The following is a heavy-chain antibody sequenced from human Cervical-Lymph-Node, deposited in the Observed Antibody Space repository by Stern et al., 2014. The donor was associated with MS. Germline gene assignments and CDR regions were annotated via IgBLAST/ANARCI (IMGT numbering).Heavy chain of an antibody. Sequence: QVQLVQSGAEVKKPGASVKVSCKASGYTFPGYYIHWVRQSPGQGLEWMGWINPNSGATKYPQKFQGRVTMTRNSFISTAYMELSRLTSDDTAVYYCARRDTAMVGSYHYYGMDVWGQGTTVTVSS. J-gene: IGHJ6*02. CDR2: INPNSGAT. CDR1: GYTFPGYY. CDR3: ARRDTAMVGSYHYYGMDV. V-gene: IGHV1-2*02. D-gene: IGHD5-18*01.